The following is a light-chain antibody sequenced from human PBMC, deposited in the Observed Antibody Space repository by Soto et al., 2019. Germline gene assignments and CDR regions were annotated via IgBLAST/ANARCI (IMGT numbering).Light chain of an antibody. CDR2: KAY. V-gene: IGKV1-5*03. Sequence: DIQMTQSPSTLSASVGDRFTIACRSSQSISSWLGWYQQKPGKAPKPLLHKAYSLERGVPARSSGSGCGTEFTLTLTSRQLEDFETEYYQQYNSYSWTFGQGTKVDIK. CDR3: QQYNSYSWT. J-gene: IGKJ1*01. CDR1: QSISSW.